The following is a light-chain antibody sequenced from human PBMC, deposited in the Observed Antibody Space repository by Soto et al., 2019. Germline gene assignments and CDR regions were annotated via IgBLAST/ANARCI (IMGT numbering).Light chain of an antibody. J-gene: IGLJ3*02. CDR3: CSYAGDSTWV. CDR2: EGS. V-gene: IGLV2-23*01. CDR1: SSDVGNYNL. Sequence: QSALTQPASVSGSPGQSITISCTGTSSDVGNYNLVSWYQQHPGEAPKLLIYEGSKRPSGVSNRFSGSKFGNTASLTISGIKAEDEVDYYCCSYAGDSTWVFGGGTKLTVL.